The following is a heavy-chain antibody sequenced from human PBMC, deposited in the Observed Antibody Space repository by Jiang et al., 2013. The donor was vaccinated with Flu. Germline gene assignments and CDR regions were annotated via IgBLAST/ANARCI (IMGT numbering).Heavy chain of an antibody. CDR1: GYTLTELS. CDR3: ATVLAPGITMIVVDLYYFDY. CDR2: FDPEDGET. V-gene: IGHV1-24*01. D-gene: IGHD3-22*01. J-gene: IGHJ4*02. Sequence: SGAEVKKPGASVKVSCKVSGYTLTELSMHWVRQAPGKGLEWMGGFDPEDGETIYAQKFQGRVTMTEDTSTDTAYMELSSLRSEDTAVYYCATVLAPGITMIVVDLYYFDYWGQGTLVTASS.